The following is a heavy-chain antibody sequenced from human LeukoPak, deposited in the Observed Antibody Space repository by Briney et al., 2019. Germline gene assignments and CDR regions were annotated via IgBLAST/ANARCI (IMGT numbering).Heavy chain of an antibody. CDR1: GGTFSSYA. CDR2: IIPMFGTA. D-gene: IGHD6-13*01. V-gene: IGHV1-69*13. Sequence: ASVKVSCKASGGTFSSYAISWVRQAPGQGLEWMGGIIPMFGTANYAQKFQGRVTITADESTSTAYMELSSLRSEDTAVYYCARGGEQQLVKPLYYYYYYMDVWGKGTTVTVSS. J-gene: IGHJ6*03. CDR3: ARGGEQQLVKPLYYYYYYMDV.